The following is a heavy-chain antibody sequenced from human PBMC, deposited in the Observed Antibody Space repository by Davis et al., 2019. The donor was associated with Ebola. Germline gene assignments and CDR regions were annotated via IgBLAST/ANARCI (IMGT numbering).Heavy chain of an antibody. CDR3: ARADYSNYADY. Sequence: ASVKVSCKASGYTFTSYDINWVRQATGQGLEWMGWISAYNGNTNYAQKLQGRVTMTTDTSTSTAYMELRSLRSDDTAVYYCARADYSNYADYWGQGTLVTVSS. CDR2: ISAYNGNT. CDR1: GYTFTSYD. V-gene: IGHV1-18*01. D-gene: IGHD4-11*01. J-gene: IGHJ4*02.